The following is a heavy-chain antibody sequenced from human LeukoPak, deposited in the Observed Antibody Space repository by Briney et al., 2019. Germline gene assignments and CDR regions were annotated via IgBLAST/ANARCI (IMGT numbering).Heavy chain of an antibody. V-gene: IGHV4-59*01. CDR3: ARHKAPNYYDSSGYSPTFDY. CDR1: GGSISSYY. D-gene: IGHD3-22*01. J-gene: IGHJ4*02. Sequence: SETLSLTCTVSGGSISSYYWSWIRQPPGKGLEWIGYIYYSGSTNYNPSLKSRVTISVDTSKNQFSLKLSSVTAADTAVYYCARHKAPNYYDSSGYSPTFDYWGQGTLVTVSS. CDR2: IYYSGST.